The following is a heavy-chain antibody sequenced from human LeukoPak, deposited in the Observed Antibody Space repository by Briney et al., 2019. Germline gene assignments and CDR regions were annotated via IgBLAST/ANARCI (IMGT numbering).Heavy chain of an antibody. Sequence: GGSLRLSCAASGFTLSSYGMHWVRQAPGKGLEWVAVIWYDGSNKYYADSVKGRFTISRDNSKNTLYLQMNSLRAEDTAVYYCARARSSSGNWFDPWGQGTLVTVSS. CDR3: ARARSSSGNWFDP. J-gene: IGHJ5*02. V-gene: IGHV3-33*01. CDR1: GFTLSSYG. D-gene: IGHD6-6*01. CDR2: IWYDGSNK.